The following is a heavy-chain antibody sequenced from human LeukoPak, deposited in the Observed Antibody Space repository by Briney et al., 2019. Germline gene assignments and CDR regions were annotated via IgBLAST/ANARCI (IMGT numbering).Heavy chain of an antibody. CDR2: ISSSSSYI. CDR3: ARVPGVVVAATPDY. Sequence: GGSLRLSCAASGFTFSSYAMSWVRQAPGKGLEWVSSISSSSSYIYYADSVKGRFTISRDNAKNSLYLQMNSLRAEDTAVYYCARVPGVVVAATPDYWGQGTLVTVSS. D-gene: IGHD2-15*01. J-gene: IGHJ4*02. V-gene: IGHV3-21*01. CDR1: GFTFSSYA.